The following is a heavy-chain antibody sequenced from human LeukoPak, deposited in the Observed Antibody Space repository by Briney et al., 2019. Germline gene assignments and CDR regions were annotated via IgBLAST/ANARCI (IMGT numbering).Heavy chain of an antibody. CDR3: ARGKREVLNTRVFDY. V-gene: IGHV3-33*01. Sequence: GGPLRLSCAASGFTFCSYGMLWVRQATGKGLEWVADIWYDGSNRYYADYVKGRFIISSDNYMNTLYLQLNSLRAEDTAVYYCARGKREVLNTRVFDYWGQGTLVTVSS. CDR1: GFTFCSYG. D-gene: IGHD1-26*01. CDR2: IWYDGSNR. J-gene: IGHJ4*02.